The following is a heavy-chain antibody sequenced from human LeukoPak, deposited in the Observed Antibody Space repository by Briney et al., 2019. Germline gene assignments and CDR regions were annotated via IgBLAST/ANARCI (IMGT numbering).Heavy chain of an antibody. V-gene: IGHV3-48*04. D-gene: IGHD3-3*01. CDR2: ISSSSSTI. CDR1: GFTFSSYS. Sequence: GGSLRLSCAASGFTFSSYSMNWVRQAPGKGLEWVSYISSSSSTIYYADSVEGRFTISRDNAKNSLYLQMNSLRAEDTAVYYCARDRGDDFWSGYWHYYYYMDVWGKGTTVTVSS. CDR3: ARDRGDDFWSGYWHYYYYMDV. J-gene: IGHJ6*03.